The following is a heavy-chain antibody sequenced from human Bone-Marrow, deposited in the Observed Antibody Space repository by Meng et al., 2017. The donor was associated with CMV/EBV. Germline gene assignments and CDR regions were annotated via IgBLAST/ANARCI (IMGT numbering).Heavy chain of an antibody. Sequence: GESLKISCAASGFTFSSYGMHWVRQAPGKGLEWVAFIRYDGSNKYFADSVRGRFTISRDNSKNTLYLQMNSLRAEDTAVYYCARGYCSSNSCLFDYWGQGTLVTVSS. D-gene: IGHD2-2*01. V-gene: IGHV3-30*02. CDR3: ARGYCSSNSCLFDY. CDR1: GFTFSSYG. CDR2: IRYDGSNK. J-gene: IGHJ4*02.